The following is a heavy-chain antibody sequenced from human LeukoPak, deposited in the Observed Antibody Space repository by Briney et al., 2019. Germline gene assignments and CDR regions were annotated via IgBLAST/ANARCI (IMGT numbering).Heavy chain of an antibody. V-gene: IGHV3-23*01. CDR1: GFTLSSYA. CDR2: ISSSDPGT. Sequence: GGSLRLSCAASGFTLSSYAMSWVRQVPGKGLEWVSAISSSDPGTYHAASVRGRFTISRDNSKNTLSLQMNSLRAEDTAIYYCAKDRSSTLWYFDYWGQGAQVTVSS. D-gene: IGHD2-2*01. J-gene: IGHJ4*02. CDR3: AKDRSSTLWYFDY.